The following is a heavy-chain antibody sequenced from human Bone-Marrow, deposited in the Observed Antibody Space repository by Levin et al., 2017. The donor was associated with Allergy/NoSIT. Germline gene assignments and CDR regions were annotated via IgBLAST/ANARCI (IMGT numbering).Heavy chain of an antibody. Sequence: PSETLSLTCAVYGGSFSGYYWSWIRQPPGKGLEWIGEINHSGSTNYNPSLKSRVTISVDTSKNQFSLKLSSVTAADTAVYYCARGPSYYYDSSGYSRDWFDPWGQGTLVTVSS. V-gene: IGHV4-34*01. CDR3: ARGPSYYYDSSGYSRDWFDP. CDR2: INHSGST. J-gene: IGHJ5*02. D-gene: IGHD3-22*01. CDR1: GGSFSGYY.